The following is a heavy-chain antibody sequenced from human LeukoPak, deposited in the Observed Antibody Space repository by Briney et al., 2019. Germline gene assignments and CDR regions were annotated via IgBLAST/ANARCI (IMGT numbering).Heavy chain of an antibody. CDR1: GASFMSYY. D-gene: IGHD5-12*01. J-gene: IGHJ4*02. CDR3: ATTRATAGYFHY. CDR2: IYYSGST. V-gene: IGHV4-59*08. Sequence: SETLSLTCTVSGASFMSYYWNWIRQPPGKGLEWIGYIYYSGSTNYNPSLKSRVTISVDTSKNQFSLKLSSVTAADTAVYYCATTRATAGYFHYWGQGTLLTVSS.